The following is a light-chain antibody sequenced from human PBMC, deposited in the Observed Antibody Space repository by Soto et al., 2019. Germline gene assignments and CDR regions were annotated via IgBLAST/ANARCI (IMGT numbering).Light chain of an antibody. Sequence: DIQMTQSPSTLSSSVGDRVTITCRASHSISVWLAWYQQKPGKAPKLLIYRASTLESGVPSRVSGRGSGTDFTLTISSLQPDDFATDYCQQYYTYPYTFGQGTKLEIK. CDR3: QQYYTYPYT. CDR2: RAS. J-gene: IGKJ2*01. CDR1: HSISVW. V-gene: IGKV1-5*03.